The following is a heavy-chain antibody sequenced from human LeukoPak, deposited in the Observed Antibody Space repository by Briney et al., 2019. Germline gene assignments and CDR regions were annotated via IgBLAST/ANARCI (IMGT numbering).Heavy chain of an antibody. CDR1: GFTFSSYA. Sequence: GGSLRLSCSASGFTFSSYAMHWVRQAPGKGLEYASAISSNGGSTYYADSVKGRFTISRDNSKNTLYLQMSSLRAEDTAVYYCVSSDDYWGQGTLVTVSS. CDR2: ISSNGGST. J-gene: IGHJ4*02. CDR3: VSSDDY. V-gene: IGHV3-64D*06.